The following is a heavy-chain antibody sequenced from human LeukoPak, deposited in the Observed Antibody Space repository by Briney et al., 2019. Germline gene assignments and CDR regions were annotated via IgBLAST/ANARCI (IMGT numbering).Heavy chain of an antibody. Sequence: SVKVSCKASGGTFSSYAISWVRQAPGQGLEWMGGIIPIFGTANYAQKFQGRVTITADESTSTAYMELSSLRSEDTAVYYCARGREPRDGYSYYYYYGMDVWGQGTTVTVSS. D-gene: IGHD5-24*01. V-gene: IGHV1-69*13. CDR3: ARGREPRDGYSYYYYYGMDV. J-gene: IGHJ6*02. CDR1: GGTFSSYA. CDR2: IIPIFGTA.